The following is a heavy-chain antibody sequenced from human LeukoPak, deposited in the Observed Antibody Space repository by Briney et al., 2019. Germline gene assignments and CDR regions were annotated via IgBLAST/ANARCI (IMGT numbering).Heavy chain of an antibody. V-gene: IGHV1-69*13. D-gene: IGHD2-2*01. CDR2: FIPILGTA. J-gene: IGHJ6*02. CDR1: GGSFRSDG. CDR3: ARGLYCSSSTSCYDYGMDV. Sequence: ASVKVSCKDSGGSFRSDGLNWVRQDPGQGLEWMGGFIPILGTAKYAQKLQGRVTITADESTSTAYMELSSLTYEDTAVYYCARGLYCSSSTSCYDYGMDVWGQGTTVTVSS.